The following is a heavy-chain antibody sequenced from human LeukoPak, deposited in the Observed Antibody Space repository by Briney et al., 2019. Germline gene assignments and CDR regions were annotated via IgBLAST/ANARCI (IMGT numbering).Heavy chain of an antibody. CDR3: TRLPGEYYYGSGSSSDY. CDR1: GYSFTSYW. Sequence: GESLKISCKGSGYSFTSYWISWVRQMPGKGLEWMGRIDPSDSYTNYSPSFQGHVTISADKSISTAYLQWSSLEASDTAMYYCTRLPGEYYYGSGSSSDYWGHGTLVTVSS. D-gene: IGHD3-10*01. V-gene: IGHV5-10-1*01. J-gene: IGHJ4*01. CDR2: IDPSDSYT.